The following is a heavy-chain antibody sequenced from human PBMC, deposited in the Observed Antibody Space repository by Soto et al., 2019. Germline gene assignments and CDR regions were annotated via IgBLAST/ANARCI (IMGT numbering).Heavy chain of an antibody. Sequence: GGSLRLSCAASGFTFSSYAMSWVRQAPGKGLEWVSSITTSGDRTYYADSVKGRFTISRDNSKNTLSLQMNSLRAEDTAIYYCGKNYYLDNGGQGTLVTVSS. J-gene: IGHJ4*02. CDR3: GKNYYLDN. V-gene: IGHV3-23*01. CDR2: ITTSGDRT. CDR1: GFTFSSYA.